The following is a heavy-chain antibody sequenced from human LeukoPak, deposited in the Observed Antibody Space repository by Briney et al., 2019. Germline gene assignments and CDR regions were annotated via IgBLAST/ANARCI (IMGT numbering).Heavy chain of an antibody. CDR1: GFTFNSYA. J-gene: IGHJ4*02. Sequence: GGSLRLSCAASGFTFNSYAMSWVRQAPGKGLEWVSAISGSGGSTYYADSVKGRFTIPRDNSKNTLYLQMNSLRAEDTAVYYCAKYRHWNGGYDYWGQGTLVTVSS. CDR3: AKYRHWNGGYDY. CDR2: ISGSGGST. D-gene: IGHD1-1*01. V-gene: IGHV3-23*01.